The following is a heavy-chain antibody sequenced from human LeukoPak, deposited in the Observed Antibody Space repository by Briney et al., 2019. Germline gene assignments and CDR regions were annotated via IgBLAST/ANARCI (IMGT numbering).Heavy chain of an antibody. V-gene: IGHV1-69*06. CDR1: GYTFTSYG. D-gene: IGHD6-19*01. CDR2: IFPMFEKA. J-gene: IGHJ6*03. CDR3: ARGPQQWLGYYFYMDV. Sequence: GASVKVSCKASGYTFTSYGISWVRQAPGQGLEWMGGIFPMFEKANYAQKFQGRVTITADKSTNTGYMELSSLRSEDTAVYYCARGPQQWLGYYFYMDVWGKGTTVTVSS.